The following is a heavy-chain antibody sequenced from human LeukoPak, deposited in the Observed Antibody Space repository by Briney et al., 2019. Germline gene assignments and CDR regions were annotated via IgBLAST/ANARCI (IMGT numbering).Heavy chain of an antibody. CDR3: ARINYDILTGKASWFDP. D-gene: IGHD3-9*01. CDR2: INHSGST. CDR1: GGSFSGYY. J-gene: IGHJ5*02. Sequence: SETLSLTCAVYGGSFSGYYWSWIRQPPGKGLEWIGEINHSGSTNYNPSLKSRVTISVDTSKNQFSLKLSSVTAADTAVYYCARINYDILTGKASWFDPWGQGTLVTVSS. V-gene: IGHV4-34*01.